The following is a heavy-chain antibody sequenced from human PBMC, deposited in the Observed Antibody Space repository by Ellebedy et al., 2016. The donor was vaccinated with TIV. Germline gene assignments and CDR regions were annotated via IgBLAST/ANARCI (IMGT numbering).Heavy chain of an antibody. J-gene: IGHJ4*02. V-gene: IGHV3-74*01. D-gene: IGHD2-21*02. CDR1: GFTFNSYW. CDR3: ARDARLPGGIDY. Sequence: GESLKISCVASGFTFNSYWMQWVRQAPGKGLVWVSGINSDGSSTFYADSVKGRFTVSRDNAKNTLYLQMNSLRAEDTAVYYCARDARLPGGIDYWGQGTLAPVSS. CDR2: INSDGSST.